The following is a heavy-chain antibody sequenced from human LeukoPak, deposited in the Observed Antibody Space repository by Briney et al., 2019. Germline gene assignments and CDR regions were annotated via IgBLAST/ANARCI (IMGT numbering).Heavy chain of an antibody. V-gene: IGHV3-21*01. Sequence: PGGSLRLSCAVSGFTFSSYDMNWVRQPPGKGLEWVSSISGSSSYIYYADSVKGRFTISRDNAKNSLHLQINSLRAEDTAIYYCVRGRERVASTNNWFDPWGHGTLVTVSS. CDR2: ISGSSSYI. CDR3: VRGRERVASTNNWFDP. D-gene: IGHD2-15*01. J-gene: IGHJ5*02. CDR1: GFTFSSYD.